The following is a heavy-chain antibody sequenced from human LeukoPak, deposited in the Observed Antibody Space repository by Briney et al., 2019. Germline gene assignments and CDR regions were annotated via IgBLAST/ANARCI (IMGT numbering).Heavy chain of an antibody. CDR1: GFTFSDDW. D-gene: IGHD2-2*01. CDR2: INQFGSVR. V-gene: IGHV3-7*01. CDR3: ATPRYCSSTSCYYYYGMDV. Sequence: GGSLRLSCEAYGFTFSDDWMNWVRQAPGKGLECVANINQFGSVRYYMDSVKGRFTISRDNSKNTLYLQMNSLRAEDTAVYYCATPRYCSSTSCYYYYGMDVWGQGTTVTVSS. J-gene: IGHJ6*02.